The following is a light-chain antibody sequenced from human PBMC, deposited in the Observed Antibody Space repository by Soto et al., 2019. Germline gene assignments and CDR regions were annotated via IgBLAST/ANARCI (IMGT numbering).Light chain of an antibody. V-gene: IGLV2-14*01. CDR2: EVS. CDR3: CSSTTTTNPYV. Sequence: QSALTQPASVSGSPGQSITISCTGSTSDVGSSNYVSWYQQHPGKAPKLILYEVSHRPSGVSYRFSGSKSGNTASLTVSCLQEDDEADYYCCSSTTTTNPYVFGSGTKLTVL. J-gene: IGLJ1*01. CDR1: TSDVGSSNY.